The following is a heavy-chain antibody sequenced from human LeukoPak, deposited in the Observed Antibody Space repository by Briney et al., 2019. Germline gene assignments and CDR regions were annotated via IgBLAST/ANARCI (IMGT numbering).Heavy chain of an antibody. CDR2: INPNSGGT. CDR1: GYTFTGYY. D-gene: IGHD5-18*01. CDR3: ARDRGGIQLWSTADYYYYMDV. Sequence: ASVKVSCKASGYTFTGYYMHWVRQAPGQGLEWMGWINPNSGGTNYAQKFQGRVTMTRDTSISTAYMELSRLRSDDTAVYDCARDRGGIQLWSTADYYYYMDVWGKGTTDTISS. V-gene: IGHV1-2*02. J-gene: IGHJ6*03.